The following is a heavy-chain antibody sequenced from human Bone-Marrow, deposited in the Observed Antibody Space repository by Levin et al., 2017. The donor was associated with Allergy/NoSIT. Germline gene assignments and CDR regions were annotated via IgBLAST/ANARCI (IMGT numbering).Heavy chain of an antibody. Sequence: SETLSLTCTVSGGSISSGGYYWTWIRQHPGKGLEWIGYIYYTGSTYYNPSLKSRVTISIDTSKSQFSLKLSSVTAADTAVYYCARAPSIVGATFDYWGQGTLVTVSS. CDR3: ARAPSIVGATFDY. V-gene: IGHV4-31*03. D-gene: IGHD1-26*01. J-gene: IGHJ4*02. CDR1: GGSISSGGYY. CDR2: IYYTGST.